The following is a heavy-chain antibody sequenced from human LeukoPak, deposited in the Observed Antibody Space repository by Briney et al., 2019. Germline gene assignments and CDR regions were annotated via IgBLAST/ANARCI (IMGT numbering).Heavy chain of an antibody. Sequence: GESLRLSCAASAFTFSSYALHWIRKATGKVLDSFSVIGTAGDTYYPGSVKGRFTISRENAKNPLYLQMNSLRAGDTAVYYCARGAAAGGYYYYGMDVWGQGTTVTVSS. CDR2: IGTAGDT. J-gene: IGHJ6*02. V-gene: IGHV3-13*01. CDR3: ARGAAAGGYYYYGMDV. D-gene: IGHD6-13*01. CDR1: AFTFSSYA.